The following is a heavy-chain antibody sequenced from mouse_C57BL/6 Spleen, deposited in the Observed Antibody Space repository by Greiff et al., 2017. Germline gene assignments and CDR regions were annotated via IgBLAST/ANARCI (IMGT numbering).Heavy chain of an antibody. CDR1: GYAFSSSW. CDR3: VRQLRPSYAMDY. Sequence: QVQLQQSGPELVKPGASVKISCKASGYAFSSSWMNWVKQRPGKGLEWIGRIYPGDGDTNYNGKFKGKATLTADKSSSTAYMQLSSLTSEDSAVYFCVRQLRPSYAMDYWGQGTSVTVSS. CDR2: IYPGDGDT. D-gene: IGHD3-2*02. J-gene: IGHJ4*01. V-gene: IGHV1-82*01.